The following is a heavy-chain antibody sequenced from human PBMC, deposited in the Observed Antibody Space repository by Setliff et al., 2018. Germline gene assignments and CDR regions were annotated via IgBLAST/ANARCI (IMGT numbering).Heavy chain of an antibody. V-gene: IGHV1-69*05. J-gene: IGHJ4*02. Sequence: ASVKVSCKASGGTFSSYGISWVRQAPGQGLEWMGGTIPSFGSTNYAQKFQGRVTITTDESTTTAYMELSSLRSEDTAVYYCATGPDIGEFGGNYFNYWGQGTLVTVSS. CDR3: ATGPDIGEFGGNYFNY. D-gene: IGHD2-15*01. CDR2: TIPSFGST. CDR1: GGTFSSYG.